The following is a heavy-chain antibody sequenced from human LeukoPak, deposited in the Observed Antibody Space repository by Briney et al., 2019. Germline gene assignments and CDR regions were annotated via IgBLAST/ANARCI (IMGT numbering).Heavy chain of an antibody. CDR1: GYTFTNYW. CDR2: INPSGGST. J-gene: IGHJ3*02. V-gene: IGHV1-46*01. D-gene: IGHD3-10*01. CDR3: ARDRLLTYYYGSGVFDI. Sequence: GASVKVSCKASGYTFTNYWIYWVRQAPGQGLEWMGIINPSGGSTNYAQRFQGRATMTRDTSTNTVYMDLSSLRSEDTAVYYCARDRLLTYYYGSGVFDIWGQGTMVTVSS.